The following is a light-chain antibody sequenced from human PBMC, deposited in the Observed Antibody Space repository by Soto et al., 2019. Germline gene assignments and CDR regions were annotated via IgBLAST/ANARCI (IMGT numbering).Light chain of an antibody. J-gene: IGKJ1*01. CDR2: GAS. CDR3: QQYENWPRT. CDR1: QSVSSN. Sequence: EIMLTQSPATLSLSPGERATLSCRASQSVSSNLAWYQQKPGQAPRLLIYGASTRATGIPARFSGSGSGTEFTLTISSLQSEDFAVYYCQQYENWPRTFGQGTKVDIK. V-gene: IGKV3-15*01.